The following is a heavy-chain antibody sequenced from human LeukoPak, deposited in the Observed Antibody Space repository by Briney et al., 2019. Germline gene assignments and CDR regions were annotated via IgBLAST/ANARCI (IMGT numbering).Heavy chain of an antibody. Sequence: GGSLRLSCIASGFTFSIYGMHWVRQAPGKGLEWVAFIRYDGSNKYYADSVKGRFTISRDNSKNTLYLQMNSLRVEDTAVYYCARDLYYYGSGSFGKYYYYGMDVWGQGTTVTVSS. CDR2: IRYDGSNK. V-gene: IGHV3-30*02. D-gene: IGHD3-10*01. J-gene: IGHJ6*02. CDR1: GFTFSIYG. CDR3: ARDLYYYGSGSFGKYYYYGMDV.